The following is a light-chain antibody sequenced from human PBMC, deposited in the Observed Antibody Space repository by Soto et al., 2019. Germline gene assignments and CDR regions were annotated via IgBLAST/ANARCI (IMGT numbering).Light chain of an antibody. V-gene: IGKV3-20*01. CDR3: QQYDNSPLT. J-gene: IGKJ4*01. CDR2: GAS. Sequence: EIVLTQSPATLSVSPGERATLSCRASQSVSVYLAWYQHKPGQAPRLLIYGASTRATGIPDRFSGSGFETDFSLTISRLEPEDFAVYYCQQYDNSPLTFGGGTKVDIK. CDR1: QSVSVY.